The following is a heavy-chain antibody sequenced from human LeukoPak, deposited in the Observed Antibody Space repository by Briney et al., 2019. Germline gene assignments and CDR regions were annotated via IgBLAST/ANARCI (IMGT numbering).Heavy chain of an antibody. D-gene: IGHD1-26*01. CDR3: AKARYRPVLYSGSYYEFDY. J-gene: IGHJ4*02. V-gene: IGHV3-30-3*01. CDR1: GFTFSSYA. CDR2: ISYDGSNK. Sequence: PGGSLRLSCAASGFTFSSYAMHWVRQAPGKGLEWVAVISYDGSNKYYADSVKGRFTISRDNSKNTLYLQMNSLRAEDTAVYYCAKARYRPVLYSGSYYEFDYWGQGTLVTVSS.